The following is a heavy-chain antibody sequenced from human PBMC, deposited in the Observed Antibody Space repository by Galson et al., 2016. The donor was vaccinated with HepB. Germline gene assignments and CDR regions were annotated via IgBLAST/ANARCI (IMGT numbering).Heavy chain of an antibody. J-gene: IGHJ5*02. CDR2: IIPVFGTA. D-gene: IGHD3-10*01. Sequence: SVKVSCKASGGTFSSYAISWVRQAPGQGLEWMGGIIPVFGTANYAQKFQGRVTITADKSTNTAYMELSSLRSEDTAVYYCAGAQFPQGGQWFGELSLYWFDPWGQGTLVTVSS. CDR3: AGAQFPQGGQWFGELSLYWFDP. V-gene: IGHV1-69*06. CDR1: GGTFSSYA.